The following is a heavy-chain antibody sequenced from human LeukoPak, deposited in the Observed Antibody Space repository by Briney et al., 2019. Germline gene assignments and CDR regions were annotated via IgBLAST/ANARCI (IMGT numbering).Heavy chain of an antibody. CDR2: ISSRGTYI. Sequence: GGSLRLSCAASGFTFSGYSINWVRQAPGKGLEWVSSISSRGTYIFYVDSLKGRLTISRDNANNLVYLQMNSLRAEDTALYYCARLVGSDYDYYHFDFWGQGTLVTVSS. V-gene: IGHV3-21*01. D-gene: IGHD3-16*01. J-gene: IGHJ4*02. CDR1: GFTFSGYS. CDR3: ARLVGSDYDYYHFDF.